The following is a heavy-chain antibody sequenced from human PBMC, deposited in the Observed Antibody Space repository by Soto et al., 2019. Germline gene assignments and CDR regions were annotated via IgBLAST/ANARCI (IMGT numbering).Heavy chain of an antibody. CDR2: INHSGST. CDR3: ARGRVQRWSDFDY. V-gene: IGHV4-34*01. CDR1: GGSFSGYY. Sequence: QVQLQQWGAGLLKPSETLSLTGAVYGGSFSGYYWSWIRQPPGKGLEWIGEINHSGSTNYNPSLKSRVTISVDTSKNQFSLKLSSVTAADTAVYYCARGRVQRWSDFDYWGQGTLVTVSS. J-gene: IGHJ4*02. D-gene: IGHD5-18*01.